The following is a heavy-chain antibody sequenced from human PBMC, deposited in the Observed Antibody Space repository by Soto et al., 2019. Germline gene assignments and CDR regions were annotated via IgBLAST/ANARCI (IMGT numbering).Heavy chain of an antibody. J-gene: IGHJ6*02. CDR1: RFSLSTSGVG. CDR3: AHSRPRYYDILTGYQTSDYYYGMDV. CDR2: IYWDDDK. Sequence: ESGPTLVNPTQTLTLTCTFSRFSLSTSGVGVGWIRQPPGKALEWLAPIYWDDDKRYSPSLKSRLTITKDTSKNQVVLTMTNMDPVDTATYYCAHSRPRYYDILTGYQTSDYYYGMDVWGQGTTVTVSS. D-gene: IGHD3-9*01. V-gene: IGHV2-5*02.